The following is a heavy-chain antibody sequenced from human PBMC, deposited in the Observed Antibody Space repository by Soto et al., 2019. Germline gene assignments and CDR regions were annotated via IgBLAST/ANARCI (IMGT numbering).Heavy chain of an antibody. V-gene: IGHV4-4*07. CDR3: ARETGENWTYEAH. CDR2: LHNNGVS. D-gene: IGHD1-7*01. J-gene: IGHJ1*01. Sequence: QVLQQESGPGLVKPSDTLSLICSVSGIYMSDFSWSWIRQPAGKGLEWIGRLHNNGVSQYSPSFKTRVTMSVDTSRNHFSLNLHSATAADTAVYYCARETGENWTYEAHWGQGTLVTVSS. CDR1: GIYMSDFS.